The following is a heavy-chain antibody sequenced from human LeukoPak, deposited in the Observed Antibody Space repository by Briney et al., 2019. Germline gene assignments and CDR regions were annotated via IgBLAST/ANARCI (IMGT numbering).Heavy chain of an antibody. CDR3: AGLSSGSLFDY. V-gene: IGHV4-39*01. D-gene: IGHD1-26*01. CDR1: GGSISSGSYY. CDR2: IYYSGST. J-gene: IGHJ4*02. Sequence: SETLSLTCTVSGGSISSGSYYWGWIRQPPGKGLEGIGIIYYSGSTYYSASLKSRVTISVDTSKKQFSLNLSSVTAADTAVYYCAGLSSGSLFDYWGQGTLVTVSS.